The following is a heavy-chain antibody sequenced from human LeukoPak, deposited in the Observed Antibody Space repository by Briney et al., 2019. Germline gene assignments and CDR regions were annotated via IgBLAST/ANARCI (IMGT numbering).Heavy chain of an antibody. V-gene: IGHV5-51*01. Sequence: RGESLKITCKASGYSFTHYCIGWVRQMPGKGLEWMGIIYPGDSDTKYSPSFQGQVTISADKSLSTAYLQWSSLKASDTAMYYCARRITIFGDGNWFDLWGQGTLVTVSS. CDR2: IYPGDSDT. CDR1: GYSFTHYC. J-gene: IGHJ5*02. CDR3: ARRITIFGDGNWFDL. D-gene: IGHD3-3*01.